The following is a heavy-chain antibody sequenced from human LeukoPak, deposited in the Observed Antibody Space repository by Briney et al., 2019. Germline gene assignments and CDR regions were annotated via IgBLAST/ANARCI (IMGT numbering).Heavy chain of an antibody. V-gene: IGHV1-8*02. D-gene: IGHD2-15*01. CDR3: ARGYCSGGGCYTAEYLPH. Sequence: EASEKVSCKASGYTFTNFEINWVRQVAGQGLEWMGWMRPNSGETVNVQKFQGRVTMTRDISTSTAYMELTGLRSDDTAVYFCARGYCSGGGCYTAEYLPHWGQGTLVTVSS. CDR2: MRPNSGET. J-gene: IGHJ1*01. CDR1: GYTFTNFE.